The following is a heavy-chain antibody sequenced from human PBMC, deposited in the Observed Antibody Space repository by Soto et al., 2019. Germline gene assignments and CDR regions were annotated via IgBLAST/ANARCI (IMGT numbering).Heavy chain of an antibody. V-gene: IGHV1-69*06. J-gene: IGHJ6*02. D-gene: IGHD6-13*01. Sequence: SVKVSCKASGGTFSSYAISWVRQAPGQGLEWMGGIIPIFGTANYAQKFQGRVTITADKSTSTAYMELSSLRSEDTAVYYCASGSARHQLETYYYYGMDVWGQGTTVTVSS. CDR1: GGTFSSYA. CDR2: IIPIFGTA. CDR3: ASGSARHQLETYYYYGMDV.